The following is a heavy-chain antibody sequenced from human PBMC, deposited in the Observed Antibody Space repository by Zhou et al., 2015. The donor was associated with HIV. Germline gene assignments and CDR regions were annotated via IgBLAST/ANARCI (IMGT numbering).Heavy chain of an antibody. D-gene: IGHD2-21*02. V-gene: IGHV1-69*01. CDR1: GGTFSGSD. Sequence: LMQSGTEVTKPGSSVKVSCKASGGTFSGSDISWVRQAPGQGLEWMGGITPIFGTANYAQKFQGRVTITADESTSTAYMELSSLRSEDTAVYYCARVRRVVVTAIRDNYYFDYWGQGTLVTVSS. CDR3: ARVRRVVVTAIRDNYYFDY. J-gene: IGHJ4*02. CDR2: ITPIFGTA.